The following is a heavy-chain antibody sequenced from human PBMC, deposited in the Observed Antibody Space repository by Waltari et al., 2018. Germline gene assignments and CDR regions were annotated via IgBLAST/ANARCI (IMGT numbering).Heavy chain of an antibody. CDR3: AKDEVFWSGYHYDY. CDR1: GFTFSSYA. J-gene: IGHJ4*02. D-gene: IGHD3-3*01. Sequence: EVQLLESGGGLVQPGGSLRLSCAASGFTFSSYAMSWVRQAPGKGLEWVSAISGSGGRTYYADSVKGRFTISRDNSKNTLYLQMNSLRAEDTAVYYCAKDEVFWSGYHYDYWGQGTLVTVSS. CDR2: ISGSGGRT. V-gene: IGHV3-23*01.